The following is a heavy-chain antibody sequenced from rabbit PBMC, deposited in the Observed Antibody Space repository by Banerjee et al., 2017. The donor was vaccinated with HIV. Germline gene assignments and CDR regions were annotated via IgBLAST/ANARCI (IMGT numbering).Heavy chain of an antibody. J-gene: IGHJ4*01. CDR3: ARGSGSIYDL. CDR1: GFSFSSSYW. CDR2: IYADSSGSP. V-gene: IGHV1S45*01. Sequence: QEQLEESGGDLVKPEGSLTLTCKASGFSFSSSYWICWVRQAPGKGLEWIACIYADSSGSPAYASWAKGRFTISKTSSTTVTLQMTSLTAADTATYFCARGSGSIYDLWGPGTLVTVS. D-gene: IGHD8-1*01.